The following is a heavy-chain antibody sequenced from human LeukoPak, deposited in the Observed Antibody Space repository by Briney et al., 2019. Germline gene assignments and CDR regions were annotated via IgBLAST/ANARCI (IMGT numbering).Heavy chain of an antibody. V-gene: IGHV1-2*02. CDR1: GYTFTSYG. Sequence: GASVKVSCKASGYTFTSYGISWVRQAPGQGLEWMGWINPNSGGTNYAQKFQGRVTMTRDTSISTAYMELSRLRSDDTAVYYCARTRPGSSGGKVLGHWFDPWGQGTLVTVSS. CDR3: ARTRPGSSGGKVLGHWFDP. CDR2: INPNSGGT. D-gene: IGHD2-15*01. J-gene: IGHJ5*02.